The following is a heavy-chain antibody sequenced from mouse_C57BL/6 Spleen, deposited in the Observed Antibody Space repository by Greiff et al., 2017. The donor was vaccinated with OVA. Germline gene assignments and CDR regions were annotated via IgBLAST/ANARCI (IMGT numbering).Heavy chain of an antibody. D-gene: IGHD2-3*01. J-gene: IGHJ2*01. V-gene: IGHV1-22*01. CDR1: GYTFTDYN. Sequence: EVQLQQSGPELVKPGASVKMSCKASGYTFTDYNMHWVKQSHGKSLEWIGYINPNNGGTSYNQQFKGKATLTVTKSSSTAYMELRSLTSEDSAVYYCARSGDGYLDDWGQGTTLTVSS. CDR3: ARSGDGYLDD. CDR2: INPNNGGT.